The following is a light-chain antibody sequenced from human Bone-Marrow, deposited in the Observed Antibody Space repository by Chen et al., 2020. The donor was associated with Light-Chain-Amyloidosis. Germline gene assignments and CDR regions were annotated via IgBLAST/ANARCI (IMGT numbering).Light chain of an antibody. CDR1: NIGSTS. CDR2: DDS. CDR3: QVWDRSSDRPV. V-gene: IGLV3-21*02. J-gene: IGLJ3*02. Sequence: SYVLTQPSSVSVAPGQRATIACGGNNIGSTSVHWYQQTPGQAPLLVVYDDSGRPSGLPERLSGSNSGNTATLTISRVEAGDEADYYCQVWDRSSDRPVFGGGTKLTVL.